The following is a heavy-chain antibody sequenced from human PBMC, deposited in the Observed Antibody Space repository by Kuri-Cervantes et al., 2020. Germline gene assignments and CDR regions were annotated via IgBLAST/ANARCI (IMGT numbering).Heavy chain of an antibody. D-gene: IGHD3-10*01. J-gene: IGHJ4*02. CDR1: GFTFSDYY. CDR2: ISSSGSTI. V-gene: IGHV3-11*04. CDR3: AKDKLFDLGITMVFDY. Sequence: GESLKISCAASGFTFSDYYMNWVRQAPGKGLEWVSYISSSGSTIYYADSVKGRFTISRDNSKNTLYLQMNSLRAEDTAVYYCAKDKLFDLGITMVFDYWGQGTLVTVSS.